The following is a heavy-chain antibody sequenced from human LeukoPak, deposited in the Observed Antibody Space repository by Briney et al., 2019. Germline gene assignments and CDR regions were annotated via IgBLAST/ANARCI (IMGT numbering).Heavy chain of an antibody. V-gene: IGHV3-74*01. Sequence: GGSLRLSCAASGFTFSSSWMHWVRQAPGKGLVWVSRLDGDGSTTTYADSVKGRFTISRDNAKNTLYPQLNSLGAEDTAVYYCTRGTGTTFDYWGQGTLVTVSS. J-gene: IGHJ4*02. CDR1: GFTFSSSW. CDR2: LDGDGSTT. CDR3: TRGTGTTFDY. D-gene: IGHD1-1*01.